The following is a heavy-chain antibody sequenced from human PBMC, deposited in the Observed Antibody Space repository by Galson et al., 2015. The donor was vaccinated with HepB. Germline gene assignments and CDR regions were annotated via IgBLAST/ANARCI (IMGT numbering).Heavy chain of an antibody. J-gene: IGHJ4*02. CDR3: ASGVAERMDFDY. Sequence: CAISGDSVSSNSAAWNWIRQSPSRGLEWLGRTYYRSKWYNDYAVSVKSRITINPDTSKNQFSLQLNSVTPEDTAVYYCASGVAERMDFDYWGQGTLVTVSS. CDR1: GDSVSSNSAA. D-gene: IGHD1-1*01. CDR2: TYYRSKWYN. V-gene: IGHV6-1*01.